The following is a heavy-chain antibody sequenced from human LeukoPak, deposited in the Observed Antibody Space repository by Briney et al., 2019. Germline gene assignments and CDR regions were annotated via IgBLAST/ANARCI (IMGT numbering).Heavy chain of an antibody. CDR1: GFTFSSYA. D-gene: IGHD3-22*01. V-gene: IGHV3-23*01. J-gene: IGHJ6*03. Sequence: PAGGSLRLSCAASGFTFSSYAMSWVRQAPGKGLEWVSAISGSGGSTYYADSVKGRFTISRDNSKNTLYLQMNSLRAEDTAVYYCARDFNVVIKPMDVWGKGTTVTVSS. CDR3: ARDFNVVIKPMDV. CDR2: ISGSGGST.